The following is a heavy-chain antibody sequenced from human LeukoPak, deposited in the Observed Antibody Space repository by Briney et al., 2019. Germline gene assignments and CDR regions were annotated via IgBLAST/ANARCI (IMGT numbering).Heavy chain of an antibody. Sequence: PSETLSLTCTVSGGSISSYYWSWIRQPPGKGLEWIGYIYYSGSTNYNPSLKSRVTISVDTSKNQFSLKLSSVTAADTAVYYCARVSYSSSWYEEYYFDYWGQGTLVTVSS. D-gene: IGHD6-13*01. V-gene: IGHV4-59*01. CDR3: ARVSYSSSWYEEYYFDY. CDR1: GGSISSYY. J-gene: IGHJ4*02. CDR2: IYYSGST.